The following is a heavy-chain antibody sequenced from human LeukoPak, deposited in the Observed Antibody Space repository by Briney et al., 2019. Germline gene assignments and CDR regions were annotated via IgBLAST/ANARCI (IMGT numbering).Heavy chain of an antibody. J-gene: IGHJ4*02. V-gene: IGHV4-39*02. CDR2: IYYSGST. CDR3: ARDGYNPIDY. Sequence: SETLSLTCTVSGGSISGSSYYWGWIRQPPGKGLEWIGTIYYSGSTYYNSSLKRRATISVDTSKNQFSLKLTSVTAADTAVYYCARDGYNPIDYWGQGTLVSVSS. D-gene: IGHD5-24*01. CDR1: GGSISGSSYY.